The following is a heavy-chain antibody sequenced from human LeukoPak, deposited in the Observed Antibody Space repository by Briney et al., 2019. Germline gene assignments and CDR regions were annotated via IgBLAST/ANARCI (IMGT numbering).Heavy chain of an antibody. J-gene: IGHJ3*02. D-gene: IGHD2-2*01. CDR2: IYTSGST. CDR1: GGSISSYY. V-gene: IGHV4-4*07. CDR3: ARDQGWTKVPAATRGAFDI. Sequence: SETLSLTCTVSGGSISSYYWSWTRQPAGKGLEWIGRIYTSGSTNYNPSLKSRVTMSVDTSKNQFSLKLSSVTAADTAVYYCARDQGWTKVPAATRGAFDIWGQGTMVTVSS.